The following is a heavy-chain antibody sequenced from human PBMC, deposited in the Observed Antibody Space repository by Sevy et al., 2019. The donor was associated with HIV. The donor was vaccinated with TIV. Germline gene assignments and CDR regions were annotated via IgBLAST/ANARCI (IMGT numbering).Heavy chain of an antibody. D-gene: IGHD3-3*02. CDR3: AQEGTNIRSWFDP. CDR1: GYSFTNYG. V-gene: IGHV1-18*01. Sequence: ASVKVSCKASGYSFTNYGIGWVRQAPGQGLEWMGWISGYNGYTNYAQNLQGRVTMTTDTSTSTAYMELRSLRSDDTAIYYCAQEGTNIRSWFDPWGQGTLVTVSS. J-gene: IGHJ5*02. CDR2: ISGYNGYT.